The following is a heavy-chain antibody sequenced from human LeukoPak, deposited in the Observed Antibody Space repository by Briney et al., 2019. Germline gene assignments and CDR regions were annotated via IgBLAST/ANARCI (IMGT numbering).Heavy chain of an antibody. V-gene: IGHV3-30*18. J-gene: IGHJ6*03. CDR1: GFTFSNYG. CDR3: AKVGVLAVPENYYYYFMDV. CDR2: ISYDGRNE. D-gene: IGHD6-19*01. Sequence: GGSLRLSCAPSGFTFSNYGMHWVRQAPGKGLDWVAVISYDGRNEYYADSVKGRFTISRDNSKNTLYLQMNSLRAEDTAVYYCAKVGVLAVPENYYYYFMDVWGKGTTVTVSS.